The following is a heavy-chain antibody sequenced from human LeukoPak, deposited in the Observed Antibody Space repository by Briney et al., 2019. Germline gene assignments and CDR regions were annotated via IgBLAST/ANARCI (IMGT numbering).Heavy chain of an antibody. CDR3: ARGVVTDDYYMDV. D-gene: IGHD2-21*02. CDR2: LYTNDNT. CDR1: GGSITIGRYY. V-gene: IGHV4-61*02. J-gene: IGHJ6*03. Sequence: SETLSLTCSVSGGSITIGRYYWTWIRQPAGKGLEWIGRLYTNDNTNYDPSLESQVSISVDTSKSQFYLQLTSVTAADTAVYFCARGVVTDDYYMDVWGKGITVIVSS.